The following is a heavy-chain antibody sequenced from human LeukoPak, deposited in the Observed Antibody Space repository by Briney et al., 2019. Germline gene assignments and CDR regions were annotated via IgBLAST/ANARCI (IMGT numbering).Heavy chain of an antibody. J-gene: IGHJ5*02. CDR3: ARNWNYMMGWFDP. D-gene: IGHD1-7*01. CDR2: IYYSGST. CDR1: GGSISTYY. Sequence: PSETLSLTCTVSGGSISTYYWNWIRQPPGKGLEWIGDIYYSGSTDYNPSLKSRVIISIDTSKNQFSLKLSSVTAADTAVYYCARNWNYMMGWFDPWGQGTMVTVSS. V-gene: IGHV4-59*01.